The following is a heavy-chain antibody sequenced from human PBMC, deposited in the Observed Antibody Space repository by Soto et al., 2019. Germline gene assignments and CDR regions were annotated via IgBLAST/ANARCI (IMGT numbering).Heavy chain of an antibody. CDR3: GRGRSGQIVVFY. CDR2: IGPESGAT. CDR1: GYTFTGHY. D-gene: IGHD1-26*01. J-gene: IGHJ4*02. Sequence: ASVKVSCKASGYTFTGHYIHWVRQAPEQGPEWMGEIGPESGATRYAQKFQGRVTMTRDMSITTVYMELDNLSPDDTAVYYCGRGRSGQIVVFYWGQGTPVTVSS. V-gene: IGHV1-2*02.